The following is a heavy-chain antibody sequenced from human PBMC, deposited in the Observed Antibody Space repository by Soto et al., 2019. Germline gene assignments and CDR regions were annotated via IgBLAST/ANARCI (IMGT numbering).Heavy chain of an antibody. D-gene: IGHD4-17*01. Sequence: GASVKVSCKASGYTFTNSGFIWVRQAPGQGLEWLGWISTYNGNTKYAQKVQGRLTMTTDTSTSTANMELTSLRSDDTALYYCGRTTVTASYYYMDVRGQRTLVTVSS. J-gene: IGHJ4*02. CDR2: ISTYNGNT. CDR3: GRTTVTASYYYMDV. V-gene: IGHV1-18*04. CDR1: GYTFTNSG.